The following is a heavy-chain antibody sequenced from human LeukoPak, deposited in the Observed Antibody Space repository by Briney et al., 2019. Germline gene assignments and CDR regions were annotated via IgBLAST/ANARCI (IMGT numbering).Heavy chain of an antibody. D-gene: IGHD3-16*01. Sequence: GGSLRLSCAASGFSFSDSYMTWIRQTPGKGLESLAYISGSGHDIYYTDSVKGRFTISRDNAKDSLYLQMNSLRAEDTAVYYCARARLTDYVWGRRTFDIWGQGTMVTISS. CDR3: ARARLTDYVWGRRTFDI. J-gene: IGHJ3*02. V-gene: IGHV3-11*04. CDR1: GFSFSDSY. CDR2: ISGSGHDI.